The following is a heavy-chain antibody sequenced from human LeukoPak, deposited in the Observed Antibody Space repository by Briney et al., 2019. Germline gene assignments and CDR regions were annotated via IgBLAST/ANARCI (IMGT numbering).Heavy chain of an antibody. Sequence: GGSLRLSCAASGFTFSDYYMSWIRQAPGKGLEWVSYISSSGSTIYYADSVKGRFTISRDNSKNTLYLQMNSLRAEDTAVYYCAKTTGFVVVVAWGQGTLVTVSS. CDR3: AKTTGFVVVVA. CDR2: ISSSGSTI. CDR1: GFTFSDYY. D-gene: IGHD2-15*01. J-gene: IGHJ4*02. V-gene: IGHV3-11*01.